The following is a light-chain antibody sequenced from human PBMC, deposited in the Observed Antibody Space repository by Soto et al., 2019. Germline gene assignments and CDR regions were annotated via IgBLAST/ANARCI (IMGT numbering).Light chain of an antibody. CDR3: QQYGSSLGVT. CDR2: DAS. J-gene: IGKJ4*01. Sequence: EFVLTQSPGTLSLSPGERATLSCRAIQTVRNNYLAWYQQKPGQAPRLLIYDASSRATGIPDRFSGGGSGTDFTLTISRLEPEDFAVYYCQQYGSSLGVTFGGGTKVDIK. CDR1: QTVRNNY. V-gene: IGKV3-20*01.